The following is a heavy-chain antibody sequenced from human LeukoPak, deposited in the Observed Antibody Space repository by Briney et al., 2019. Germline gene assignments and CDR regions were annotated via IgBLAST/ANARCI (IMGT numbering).Heavy chain of an antibody. CDR2: INPNSGGT. CDR1: GYTFTGYY. CDR3: ATDAPPLNGGNPLRGAFDI. Sequence: GASVKVSCKASGYTFTGYYMHWVRQAPGQGLEWMGWINPNSGGTNYAQKFQGRVTMTEDTSTDTAYMELSSLRSEDTAVYYCATDAPPLNGGNPLRGAFDIWGQGTMVTVSS. D-gene: IGHD4-23*01. V-gene: IGHV1-2*02. J-gene: IGHJ3*02.